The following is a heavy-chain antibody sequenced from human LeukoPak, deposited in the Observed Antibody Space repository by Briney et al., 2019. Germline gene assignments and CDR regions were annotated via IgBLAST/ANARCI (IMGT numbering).Heavy chain of an antibody. D-gene: IGHD4-17*01. J-gene: IGHJ4*02. V-gene: IGHV3-23*01. CDR1: GVTIKSSA. CDR2: ISGGGDST. Sequence: GSLRLSCAEPGVTIKSSARWSVCQAKKKGVEWVSGISGGGDSTYYADSVKGGVTISRENAKNTLYLQMNSLSVEDTAVYHCAKVNTRGDYVPFDYWGQGTLVTVSS. CDR3: AKVNTRGDYVPFDY.